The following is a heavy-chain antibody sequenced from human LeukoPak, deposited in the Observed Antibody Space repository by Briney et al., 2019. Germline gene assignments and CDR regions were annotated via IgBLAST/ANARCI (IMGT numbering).Heavy chain of an antibody. V-gene: IGHV3-7*05. CDR2: IKEDGSEK. Sequence: PGGSLRLSCAASGFTLSRSYWMSWVRQAPGKGLEWVANIKEDGSEKYYVDSVTGRFTISGNNAKNSLHLQMNSLRAEDTAMYYCARERENTGDPDLWGQGTMVTVSS. CDR1: GFTLSRSYW. J-gene: IGHJ3*01. D-gene: IGHD2/OR15-2a*01. CDR3: ARERENTGDPDL.